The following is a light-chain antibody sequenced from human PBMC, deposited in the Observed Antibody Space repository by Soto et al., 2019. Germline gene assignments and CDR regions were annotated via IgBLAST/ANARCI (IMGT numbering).Light chain of an antibody. J-gene: IGKJ1*01. CDR2: SAS. CDR3: QKYDSAPWT. Sequence: DIQMTQSPSSLSASVGDRVTITCRASQGIRTYLAWYQQKPGKVPKLLIFSASTLQSGVPPRFSGSGSGTDFTLTISSLQPEDVATYYCQKYDSAPWTFGQGTKVDI. V-gene: IGKV1-27*01. CDR1: QGIRTY.